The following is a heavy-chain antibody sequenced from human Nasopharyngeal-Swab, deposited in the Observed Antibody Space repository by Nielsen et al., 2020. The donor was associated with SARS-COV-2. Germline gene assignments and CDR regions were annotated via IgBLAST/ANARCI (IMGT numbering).Heavy chain of an antibody. CDR2: LYWDDDN. CDR1: GFSLSASKVG. CDR3: VHSTGWRLDY. V-gene: IGHV2-5*02. Sequence: SGPTLVNLSQTLTLTCTFSGFSLSASKVGVSWVRQLPGKALEWLALLYWDDDNRYNPSLKSRITITKDTSKNHVVLTMTNMDPVDTATYFCVHSTGWRLDYWGQGTLVTVSS. J-gene: IGHJ4*02. D-gene: IGHD6-19*01.